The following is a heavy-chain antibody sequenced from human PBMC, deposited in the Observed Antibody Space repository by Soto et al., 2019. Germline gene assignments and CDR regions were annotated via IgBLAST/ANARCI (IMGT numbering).Heavy chain of an antibody. J-gene: IGHJ2*01. CDR2: LSTSGDST. CDR1: GFTFSSYA. CDR3: GKERYGDYGWYFDL. V-gene: IGHV3-23*01. Sequence: EVQLLESGGGLVQPGGSLRLSCAASGFTFSSYAMTWVRQAPGKGLEWVSSLSTSGDSTYYADSVKGRFTISRDNSKNTLYLQMNSLRAEDTAVFYCGKERYGDYGWYFDLWGRGTLVTVSS. D-gene: IGHD4-17*01.